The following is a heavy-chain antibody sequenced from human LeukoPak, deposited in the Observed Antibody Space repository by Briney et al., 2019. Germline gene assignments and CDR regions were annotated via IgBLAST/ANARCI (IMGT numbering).Heavy chain of an antibody. CDR1: GYTFTSYG. J-gene: IGHJ4*02. CDR3: VRGYGLYYFDY. Sequence: ASVKVSCKASGYTFTSYGISWVRQAPGQGLEWMGWIIPIFGTANYAQKFQGRVTITADKSTSTAYMELSSLRSEDTAVYYCVRGYGLYYFDYWGQGTLVTVSS. V-gene: IGHV1-69*06. D-gene: IGHD5-12*01. CDR2: IIPIFGTA.